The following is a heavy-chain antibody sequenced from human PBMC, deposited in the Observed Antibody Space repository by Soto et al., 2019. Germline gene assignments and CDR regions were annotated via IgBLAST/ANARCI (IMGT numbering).Heavy chain of an antibody. V-gene: IGHV1-69*02. CDR3: ATSYGSGYRAFDY. Sequence: QVQLVQSGAELKKPGSSVKVSCKASGDTFSFYTINWVRQAPGLGLEWMGRVNPILSMSNYAQKFQGRVTMTADKSPRTAYVALRRLRSEDTAFYYCATSYGSGYRAFDYWGQGALVTVSS. D-gene: IGHD3-10*01. CDR1: GDTFSFYT. J-gene: IGHJ4*02. CDR2: VNPILSMS.